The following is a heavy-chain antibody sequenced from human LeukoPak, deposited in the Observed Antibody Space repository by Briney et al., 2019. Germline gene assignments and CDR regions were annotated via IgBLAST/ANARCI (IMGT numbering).Heavy chain of an antibody. CDR1: GYSISSGYY. J-gene: IGHJ5*02. V-gene: IGHV4-38-2*02. Sequence: ASETLSLTCTVSGYSISSGYYWGWIRQPPGKGLEWIGSIYHSGSTYYNPSLKSRVTISVDTSKNQFSLKLSSVTAADTAVYYCARKVVVAAYNWFDPWGQGTLVTVSS. CDR3: ARKVVVAAYNWFDP. D-gene: IGHD2-15*01. CDR2: IYHSGST.